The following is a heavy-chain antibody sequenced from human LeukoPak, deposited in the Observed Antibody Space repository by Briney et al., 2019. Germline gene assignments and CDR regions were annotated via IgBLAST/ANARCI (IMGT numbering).Heavy chain of an antibody. D-gene: IGHD6-13*01. CDR1: GYTFTSYG. V-gene: IGHV1-18*01. CDR2: ISAYNGNT. CDR3: ARDSSSWSLRNWFDP. J-gene: IGHJ5*02. Sequence: ASVKVSCKASGYTFTSYGISWVRQAPGQGLEWMGWISAYNGNTNYAQKFQGRVTMTRDTSISTAYMELSRLRSDDTAVYYCARDSSSWSLRNWFDPWGQGTLVTVSS.